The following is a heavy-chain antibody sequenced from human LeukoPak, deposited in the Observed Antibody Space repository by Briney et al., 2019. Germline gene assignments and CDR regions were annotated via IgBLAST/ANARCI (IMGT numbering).Heavy chain of an antibody. CDR3: AKDLVRGGDYFDY. CDR1: GFTFRFYA. D-gene: IGHD3-16*01. CDR2: ISHDGSST. Sequence: GGSLRLACAASGFTFRFYAMHWVRQAPGKGLEWVAVISHDGSSTYYADSVKGRFTISRDNSENTLYLHMNSLRTEDTAVYYCAKDLVRGGDYFDYWGQGTLVTVSS. J-gene: IGHJ4*02. V-gene: IGHV3-30*18.